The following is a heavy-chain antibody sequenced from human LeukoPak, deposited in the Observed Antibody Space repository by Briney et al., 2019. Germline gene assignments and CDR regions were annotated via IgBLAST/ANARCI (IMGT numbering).Heavy chain of an antibody. Sequence: PGGSLRLSCAASGFTFDDYGMSWVRQAPGKGLEWVSGINWNGGSTGYADSVKGRFTISRDNAKNSLYLQMNSLRAEDTALYYCARRGYYYDSSGSFDIWGQGTMVTVSS. V-gene: IGHV3-20*04. CDR1: GFTFDDYG. D-gene: IGHD3-22*01. J-gene: IGHJ3*02. CDR2: INWNGGST. CDR3: ARRGYYYDSSGSFDI.